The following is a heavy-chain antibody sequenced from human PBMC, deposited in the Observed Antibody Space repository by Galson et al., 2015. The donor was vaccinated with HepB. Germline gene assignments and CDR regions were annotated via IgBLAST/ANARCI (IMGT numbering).Heavy chain of an antibody. CDR3: ARHGGGSYVRYYYYYGMDV. CDR2: IDPSDSYT. J-gene: IGHJ6*02. CDR1: GYSFTSYW. D-gene: IGHD1-26*01. V-gene: IGHV5-10-1*01. Sequence: QSGAEVKKPGESLRISCKGSGYSFTSYWISWVRQMPGKGLEWMGRIDPSDSYTNYSPSFQGHVTISADKSISTAYLQWSSLKASDTAMYYCARHGGGSYVRYYYYYGMDVWGQGTTVTVSS.